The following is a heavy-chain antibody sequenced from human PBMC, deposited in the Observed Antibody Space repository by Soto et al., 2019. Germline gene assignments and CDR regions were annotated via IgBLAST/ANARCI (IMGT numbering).Heavy chain of an antibody. D-gene: IGHD3-10*01. Sequence: QVQLQESGPGLVKPSGTLSLTCAVSGGSISSSNWWSWVRQPPGKGLEWIGEIYHSGNTNYNPSLKSRVTRALDQSRNQCSLKLSAVTAADTAVYYCARRWGEGRVDYWGQGTLVTVSS. CDR1: GGSISSSNW. CDR2: IYHSGNT. V-gene: IGHV4-4*02. J-gene: IGHJ4*02. CDR3: ARRWGEGRVDY.